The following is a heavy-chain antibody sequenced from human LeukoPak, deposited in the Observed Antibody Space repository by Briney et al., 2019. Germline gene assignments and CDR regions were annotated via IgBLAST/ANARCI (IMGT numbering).Heavy chain of an antibody. J-gene: IGHJ4*02. CDR3: ARLHSGDGYKYPFDY. D-gene: IGHD5-24*01. CDR2: IYYSGST. CDR1: GDSISSYY. V-gene: IGHV4-59*08. Sequence: KASETLSLTCTVSGDSISSYYWSWIRQPPGKGLEWIGHIYYSGSTNYNPSLKSRVTISVDTSKNQFSLKLSSVTAADTAVYYCARLHSGDGYKYPFDYWGQGTLVTVSS.